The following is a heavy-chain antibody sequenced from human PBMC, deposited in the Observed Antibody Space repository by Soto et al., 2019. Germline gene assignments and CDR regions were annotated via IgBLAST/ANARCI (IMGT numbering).Heavy chain of an antibody. CDR2: TYYRSKWYN. CDR1: GDSVSSNSAA. J-gene: IGHJ6*02. Sequence: SQTLSLTCAISGDSVSSNSAAWNWIRQSPSRGLEWRGRTYYRSKWYNYYAVSVKSRITINPDTSKNQFSLQLNSVTPEDTAVYYCARGGYCSSTSCYWGSGMDVWGQGTTVTVSS. CDR3: ARGGYCSSTSCYWGSGMDV. V-gene: IGHV6-1*01. D-gene: IGHD2-2*01.